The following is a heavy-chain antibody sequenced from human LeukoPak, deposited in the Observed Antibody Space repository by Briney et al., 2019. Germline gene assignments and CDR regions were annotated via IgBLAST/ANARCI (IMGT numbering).Heavy chain of an antibody. D-gene: IGHD6-19*01. V-gene: IGHV4-59*08. CDR3: ARWGNAVAGYYYYYGMDV. CDR2: IYYSGST. CDR1: GGSISSYY. Sequence: SETLSLTCTVSGGSISSYYWSWIRQPPGKGLEWIGYIYYSGSTNYNPSLKSRVTISVDTSKNQFSLKLSSVTAADTAVYYCARWGNAVAGYYYYYGMDVWGQGTTVTVSS. J-gene: IGHJ6*02.